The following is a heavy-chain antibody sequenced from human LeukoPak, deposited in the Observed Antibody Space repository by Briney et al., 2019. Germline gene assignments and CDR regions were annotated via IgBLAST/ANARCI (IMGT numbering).Heavy chain of an antibody. D-gene: IGHD2-21*01. CDR3: ARKIPILWGGTEYYFDY. Sequence: GGTLRLSCAASGFSFSTYGMSWVRQAPGKGLEWVSTISLSGDRTYYADSVKGRFTISRDNAKNSLYLQMNSLRAEDTAVYYCARKIPILWGGTEYYFDYWGQGTLVTVSS. V-gene: IGHV3-23*01. CDR2: ISLSGDRT. J-gene: IGHJ4*02. CDR1: GFSFSTYG.